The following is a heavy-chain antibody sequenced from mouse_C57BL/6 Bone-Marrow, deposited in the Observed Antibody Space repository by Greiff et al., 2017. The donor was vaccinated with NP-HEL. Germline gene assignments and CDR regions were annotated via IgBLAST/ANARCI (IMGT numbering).Heavy chain of an antibody. CDR1: GYTFTSYW. CDR2: IDPSDSET. J-gene: IGHJ4*01. D-gene: IGHD1-2*01. CDR3: ARSGYDYAMDY. V-gene: IGHV1-52*01. Sequence: VQLQQPGAELVRPGSSVKLSCKASGYTFTSYWMHWVKQRPRQGLEWIGNIDPSDSETHYNQKFKDKATLTVDKSSSTAYMQLSSLTSEDSAVYYCARSGYDYAMDYWGQGTSVTVSS.